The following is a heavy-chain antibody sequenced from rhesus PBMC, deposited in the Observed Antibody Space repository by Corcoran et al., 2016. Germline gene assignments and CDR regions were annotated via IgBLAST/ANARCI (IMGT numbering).Heavy chain of an antibody. J-gene: IGHJ5-1*01. V-gene: IGHV3S5*01. D-gene: IGHD2-21*01. CDR1: GFIFSSYG. CDR2: LINPGRHA. CDR3: VKENWNPVFQYNRFDL. Sequence: EMQLVEAGGGVVQPGGSLMLSCGASGFIFSSYGMTWVRQAPRRGLEWVAALINPGRHAYYADAVRSRFTVSRDNAKNTFYLQMSGLRPDDSGVYCCVKENWNPVFQYNRFDLWGRGVLVTVSS.